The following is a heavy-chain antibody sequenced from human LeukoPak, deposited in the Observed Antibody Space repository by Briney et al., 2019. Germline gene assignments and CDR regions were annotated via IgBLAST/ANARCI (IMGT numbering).Heavy chain of an antibody. J-gene: IGHJ6*03. CDR1: GFTFRSFS. CDR3: ARDPSSWYYYYMDV. D-gene: IGHD6-13*01. Sequence: GGSLRLSCAASGFTFRSFSMNWAPRAPGKGRGGFSSISTSSSYIYYADSVKGRFTISRDNAKNSLYLQMNSLRAEDTAVYYCARDPSSWYYYYMDVWGKGTTVTVSS. V-gene: IGHV3-21*01. CDR2: ISTSSSYI.